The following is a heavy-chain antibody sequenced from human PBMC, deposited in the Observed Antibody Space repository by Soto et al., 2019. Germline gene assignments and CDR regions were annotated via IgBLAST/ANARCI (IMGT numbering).Heavy chain of an antibody. CDR2: MNPNSGNT. Sequence: ASVKVSCKASGYTFTSYDINWVRQATGQGLEWMGWMNPNSGNTGYAQKFQGRVTMTRNTSTSTAYMELSSLRSEDTAVYYCARGVGYGDYSGYYYMDVWGKGTKVTVSS. J-gene: IGHJ6*03. CDR1: GYTFTSYD. D-gene: IGHD4-17*01. V-gene: IGHV1-8*01. CDR3: ARGVGYGDYSGYYYMDV.